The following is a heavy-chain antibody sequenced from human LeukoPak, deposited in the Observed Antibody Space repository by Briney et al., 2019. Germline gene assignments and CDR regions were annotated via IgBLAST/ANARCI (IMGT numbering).Heavy chain of an antibody. V-gene: IGHV4-39*01. J-gene: IGHJ4*02. CDR2: ISYSGST. D-gene: IGHD5-12*01. CDR3: ARPKSGYDQAFDY. CDR1: GGSISSSSCY. Sequence: SETLSLTCTVSGGSISSSSCYWGWIRQPPGKGLEWIGSISYSGSTYYNPSLKSRVTISVDTSKNQFSLKLTSVTAADTAAYYCARPKSGYDQAFDYWGQGTLVTVSS.